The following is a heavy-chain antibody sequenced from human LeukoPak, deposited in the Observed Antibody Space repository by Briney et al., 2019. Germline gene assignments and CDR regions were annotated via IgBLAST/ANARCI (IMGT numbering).Heavy chain of an antibody. V-gene: IGHV3-72*01. J-gene: IGHJ6*02. CDR2: SRNKAKSYAT. CDR3: GRAANRDNYYYAMGV. CDR1: GFSLNDHF. Sequence: PGGSLRLSCAASGFSLNDHFMDWVRQAPGKGLEWVGRSRNKAKSYATEYAASVKGRFTISRDESKNSLYLQMNSLKSEDTAVYYCGRAANRDNYYYAMGVWGRGTTVTVPS. D-gene: IGHD2-15*01.